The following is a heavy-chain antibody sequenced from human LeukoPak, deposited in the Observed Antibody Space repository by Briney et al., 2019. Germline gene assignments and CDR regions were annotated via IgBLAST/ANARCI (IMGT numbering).Heavy chain of an antibody. D-gene: IGHD1-7*01. CDR2: ISSSSSYI. CDR3: ARGWNSDYFDY. CDR1: GFTFSAYN. J-gene: IGHJ4*02. V-gene: IGHV3-21*01. Sequence: PGGSLRLSCAASGFTFSAYNMNWVRRTPGKGLAWVSSISSSSSYIYYADSVKGRFTISRDNAKNSLYLQMNSLRAEDTAMYYCARGWNSDYFDYWGQGTLVTVSS.